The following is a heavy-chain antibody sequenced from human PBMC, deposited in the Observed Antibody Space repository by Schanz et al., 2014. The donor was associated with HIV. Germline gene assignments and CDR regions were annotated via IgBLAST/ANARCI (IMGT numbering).Heavy chain of an antibody. V-gene: IGHV3-21*01. Sequence: EVQLVESGGGLAKPGGSLRLSCAASGFTFSSYSMNWVRQAPGKGLEWVSSISSSSSYIYYADSVKGRFTISRDNAKNSLYLQMNSLRAEDTAVYYCARVSQITHIVVVTASLVDVWGQGTTVTVSS. CDR2: ISSSSSYI. CDR1: GFTFSSYS. CDR3: ARVSQITHIVVVTASLVDV. D-gene: IGHD2-21*02. J-gene: IGHJ6*02.